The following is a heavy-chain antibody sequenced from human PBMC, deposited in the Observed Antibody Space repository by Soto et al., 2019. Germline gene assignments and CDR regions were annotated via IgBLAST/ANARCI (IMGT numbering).Heavy chain of an antibody. J-gene: IGHJ5*02. CDR1: RFTFSDYY. CDR2: ISISGSTI. Sequence: PGGSLRLSCAASRFTFSDYYMSWFRQAPGQGLEGVSYISISGSTIYYAYSVKGRFTISTDTANNSLYLQVQSLSAQDTAVXYCAGAAGRVRRISGSSGFDPGSQGTLVPVSS. CDR3: AGAAGRVRRISGSSGFDP. D-gene: IGHD1-26*01. V-gene: IGHV3-11*01.